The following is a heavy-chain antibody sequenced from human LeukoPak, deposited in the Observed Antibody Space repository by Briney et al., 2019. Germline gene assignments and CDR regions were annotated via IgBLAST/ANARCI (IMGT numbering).Heavy chain of an antibody. CDR2: INPTGGST. V-gene: IGHV1-46*01. Sequence: ASVKVSCKASGYTFTSYYMHWVRQAPGQGLEWMGIINPTGGSTNYAQKFQGRVTVTRDTSTTTVYIELSSLRSEDTAVYYCARGTRLRPDYYYYYMDVWGKGTTVTVSS. CDR3: ARGTRLRPDYYYYYMDV. CDR1: GYTFTSYY. J-gene: IGHJ6*03. D-gene: IGHD3-10*01.